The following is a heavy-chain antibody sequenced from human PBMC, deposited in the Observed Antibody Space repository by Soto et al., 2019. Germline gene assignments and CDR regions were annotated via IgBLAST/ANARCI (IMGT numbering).Heavy chain of an antibody. V-gene: IGHV3-9*01. J-gene: IGHJ4*02. CDR2: IRLNSGSI. Sequence: EVQLVESGGGLVQPGRSLRLSCAASGFTFDDYAMHWVRQAPGKGLEWVSGIRLNSGSIGYADSVKGRFTISRDNAKNYLYLQMNSLIAEDTALYYCAKDITGYGDYYFDYWGQGTMVTVSS. D-gene: IGHD4-17*01. CDR1: GFTFDDYA. CDR3: AKDITGYGDYYFDY.